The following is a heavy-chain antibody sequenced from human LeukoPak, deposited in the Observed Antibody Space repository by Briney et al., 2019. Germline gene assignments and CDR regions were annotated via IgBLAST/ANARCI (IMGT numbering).Heavy chain of an antibody. CDR3: ARDRVLRFLESYGAFDI. Sequence: GGSLRLSCAASGFTFSSDAMSWVRQAPGKGLEWGSAISGSGGSTYYADSVKGRFTISRDNSKNTLYLQMNSLRAEDTAVYYCARDRVLRFLESYGAFDIWGQGTMVTVSS. D-gene: IGHD3-3*01. V-gene: IGHV3-23*01. CDR1: GFTFSSDA. CDR2: ISGSGGST. J-gene: IGHJ3*02.